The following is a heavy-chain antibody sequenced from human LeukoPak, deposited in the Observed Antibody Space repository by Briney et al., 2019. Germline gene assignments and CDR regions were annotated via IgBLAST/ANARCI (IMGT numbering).Heavy chain of an antibody. V-gene: IGHV4-4*02. J-gene: IGHJ4*02. CDR1: GGSISSSNW. Sequence: SETLSLTCAVSGGSISSSNWWSWVRQPPGKGLEWIGEIYHSGSTYYNPSLKSRVTISVDTSKNQFSLKLSSVTAADTAVYYCARGGGYYFDYWGQGTLVTVSS. CDR2: IYHSGST. D-gene: IGHD3-16*01. CDR3: ARGGGYYFDY.